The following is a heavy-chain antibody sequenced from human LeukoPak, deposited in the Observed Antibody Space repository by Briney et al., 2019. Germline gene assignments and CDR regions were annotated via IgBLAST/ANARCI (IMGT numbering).Heavy chain of an antibody. CDR2: IYYSGST. CDR1: GGSISSGGYY. V-gene: IGHV4-39*01. J-gene: IGHJ6*03. D-gene: IGHD2-2*01. Sequence: PSETLSLTCTVSGGSISSGGYYWSWIRQPPGKGLEWIGSIYYSGSTYYNPSLKSRVTISVDTSKNQFSLKLSSVTAADTAVYYCESCSSTSCDPCYMDVWGKGTTVTVSS. CDR3: ESCSSTSCDPCYMDV.